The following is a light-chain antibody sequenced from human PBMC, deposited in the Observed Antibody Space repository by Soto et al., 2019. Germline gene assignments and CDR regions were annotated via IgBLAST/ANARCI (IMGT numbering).Light chain of an antibody. CDR3: IQYNDYPQIT. Sequence: DIQMTQSPSSLSASVGDRVTITCRASQGLRSDLGWDQQQPRKTPKRLSYAASSLNSGVPSRFNGSGSSPEFTLAISGLKPNHSATYYCIQYNDYPQITFGQGTRLEIK. J-gene: IGKJ5*01. CDR1: QGLRSD. V-gene: IGKV1-17*01. CDR2: AAS.